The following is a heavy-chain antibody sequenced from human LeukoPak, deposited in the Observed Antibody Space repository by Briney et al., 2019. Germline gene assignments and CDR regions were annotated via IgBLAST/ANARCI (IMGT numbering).Heavy chain of an antibody. V-gene: IGHV1-2*02. CDR3: ARDRDDSSAYYRETLFDY. D-gene: IGHD3-22*01. CDR1: GYTFSGCY. Sequence: ASVKVSCKASGYTFSGCYMHWVRQAPGQGLEWMGWINPNSGGTNYAQKFQGRVTMTRDTSISTAYMELSRLRSDDTAVYFCARDRDDSSAYYRETLFDYWGQGTLVTVSS. J-gene: IGHJ4*02. CDR2: INPNSGGT.